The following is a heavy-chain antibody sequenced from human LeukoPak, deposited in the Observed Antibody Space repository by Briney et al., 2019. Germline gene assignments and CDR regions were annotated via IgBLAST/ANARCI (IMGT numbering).Heavy chain of an antibody. CDR1: GYSFTSYW. CDR3: ARLYYYDSSGYPHLYFDY. Sequence: GESLKISCKGSGYSFTSYWLGWVRQMPGKGLEWMGIIYPGDSDTRYSPSFQGQVTISADKSISTAYLQWSSLKASDTAMYYCARLYYYDSSGYPHLYFDYWGQGTLVTVSS. V-gene: IGHV5-51*01. CDR2: IYPGDSDT. D-gene: IGHD3-22*01. J-gene: IGHJ4*02.